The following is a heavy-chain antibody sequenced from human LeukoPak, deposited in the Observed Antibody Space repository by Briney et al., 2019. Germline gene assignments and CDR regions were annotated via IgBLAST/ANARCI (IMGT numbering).Heavy chain of an antibody. J-gene: IGHJ3*02. CDR3: ARERLLGGSPNVGAFDT. V-gene: IGHV3-66*02. CDR2: IYSGGST. CDR1: GFTVSSNY. Sequence: GGSLRLSCAASGFTVSSNYMSWVRQAPGKGLEWVSVIYSGGSTYYADSVKGRFTISRDNSKNTLYLQMNSLRAEDTAVYYCARERLLGGSPNVGAFDTWGQGTMVTVS. D-gene: IGHD1-1*01.